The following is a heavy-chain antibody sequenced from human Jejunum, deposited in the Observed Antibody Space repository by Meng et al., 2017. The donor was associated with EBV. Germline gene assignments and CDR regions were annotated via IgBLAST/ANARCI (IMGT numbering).Heavy chain of an antibody. Sequence: QQLVKDAGQGQMTRSESLSLTCTAAGSSISSSNCYWSWVRQPPGKGLELIGSFYFNGSTYPSPSLNGRVTISADTSNNQFSLKMSSVTAADTAVYYCARRGSSSGWYSYDYWGQGTLVTVSS. V-gene: IGHV4-39*01. D-gene: IGHD6-19*01. CDR3: ARRGSSSGWYSYDY. J-gene: IGHJ4*02. CDR1: GSSISSSNCY. CDR2: FYFNGST.